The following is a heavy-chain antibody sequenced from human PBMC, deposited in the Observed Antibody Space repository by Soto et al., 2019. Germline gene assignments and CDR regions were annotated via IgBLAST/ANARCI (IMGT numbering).Heavy chain of an antibody. D-gene: IGHD3-9*01. CDR3: AEDPSTGYAGY. CDR1: GFTFSNYA. V-gene: IGHV3-23*01. J-gene: IGHJ4*02. Sequence: PVGSLRLSCVASGFTFSNYAMSWVRQAPGKGLEWASTISKSGDGTHYADSVTGRFTVSRDNSKNTLYLQMNSLRAEDTAIYYCAEDPSTGYAGYWGQGTLVTVSS. CDR2: ISKSGDGT.